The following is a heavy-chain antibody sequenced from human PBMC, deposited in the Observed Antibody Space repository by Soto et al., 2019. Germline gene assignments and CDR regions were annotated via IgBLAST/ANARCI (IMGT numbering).Heavy chain of an antibody. CDR1: GGSFSGYY. CDR3: ARGRIEGLRDYYYYYMDV. Sequence: PSETLSLTCAVYGGSFSGYYWSWIRQPPGKGLEWIGEINHSGSTNYNPSLKSRVTISVDTSKNQFSLKLSSVTAADTAVYYCARGRIEGLRDYYYYYMDVRGKGTTVTVSS. V-gene: IGHV4-34*01. J-gene: IGHJ6*03. CDR2: INHSGST. D-gene: IGHD2-21*01.